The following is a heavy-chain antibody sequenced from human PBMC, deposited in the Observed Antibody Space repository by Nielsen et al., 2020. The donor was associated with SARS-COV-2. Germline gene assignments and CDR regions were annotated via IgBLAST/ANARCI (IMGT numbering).Heavy chain of an antibody. CDR3: ARPHNSGWSYFDN. CDR2: SSGFNGNV. J-gene: IGHJ4*01. CDR1: GYIFTTNG. D-gene: IGHD6-19*01. V-gene: IGHV1-18*04. Sequence: ASVKVSCKASGYIFTTNGISWMRQAPGQGLEWMGWSSGFNGNVNQAQKFQDRVTMTTDTSTNTAYMEVRRLTSDDTAVYYCARPHNSGWSYFDNWGQGTLVTVSS.